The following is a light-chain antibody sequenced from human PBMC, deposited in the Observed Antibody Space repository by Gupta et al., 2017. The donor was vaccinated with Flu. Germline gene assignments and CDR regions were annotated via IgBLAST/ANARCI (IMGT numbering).Light chain of an antibody. V-gene: IGKV1-39*01. CDR3: QQTYRAPRT. CDR1: QTIRSY. Sequence: DIQMTQSPASLSASVGDRVTITCRASQTIRSYLNWYQQRPGKAPKLLIYAVPTLHGGVPSRFSGSGSGTDFTLTITSLQPEDFATYYCQQTYRAPRTFGQGTKVEIK. CDR2: AVP. J-gene: IGKJ1*01.